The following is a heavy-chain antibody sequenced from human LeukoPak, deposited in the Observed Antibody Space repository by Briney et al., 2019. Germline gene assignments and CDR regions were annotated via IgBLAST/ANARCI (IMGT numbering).Heavy chain of an antibody. Sequence: SETLSLTCTVSGGSISGYYWSWIRQPPGKGLEWIGYIYYSGSTNYNPSLKNRVTISVDTSKNQFSLKLSSVTAADTAVYYCARGREWEPKVFDYWGQGTLVTVSS. J-gene: IGHJ4*02. CDR3: ARGREWEPKVFDY. V-gene: IGHV4-59*01. D-gene: IGHD1-26*01. CDR2: IYYSGST. CDR1: GGSISGYY.